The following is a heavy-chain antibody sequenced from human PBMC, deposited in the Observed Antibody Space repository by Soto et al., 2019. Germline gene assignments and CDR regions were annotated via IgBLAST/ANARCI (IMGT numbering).Heavy chain of an antibody. CDR2: INHSGST. CDR3: ARGSTRRYCSSTSCYFAFDI. Sequence: SENLSLSSTVYGGSFSAYYWSWIRQPLGKGLEWIGEINHSGSTNYNPSLKSRVTISVDTSKNQFSLKLSSVTAADTAVYYCARGSTRRYCSSTSCYFAFDIWGQGTMVT. CDR1: GGSFSAYY. J-gene: IGHJ3*02. V-gene: IGHV4-34*01. D-gene: IGHD2-2*01.